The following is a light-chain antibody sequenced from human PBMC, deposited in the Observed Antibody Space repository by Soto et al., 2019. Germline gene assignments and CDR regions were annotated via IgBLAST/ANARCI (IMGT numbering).Light chain of an antibody. J-gene: IGLJ1*01. Sequence: QSVLTQPASVSGSPGQSITISCTGTSSDVGGYNYVSWYQHHPGKAPKLIIYDVTNRPSGVSNPFSGSKSGNTASLTISGLXPEDEADYYCSSYTTSNTRQIVFGTGTKVTVL. CDR3: SSYTTSNTRQIV. CDR1: SSDVGGYNY. V-gene: IGLV2-14*03. CDR2: DVT.